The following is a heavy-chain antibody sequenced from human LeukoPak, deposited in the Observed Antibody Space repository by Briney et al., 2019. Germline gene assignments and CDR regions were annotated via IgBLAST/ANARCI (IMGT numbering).Heavy chain of an antibody. V-gene: IGHV1-18*01. CDR3: ARRYYDILTGYYPSFDY. D-gene: IGHD3-9*01. J-gene: IGHJ4*02. CDR1: GYTFTSYG. Sequence: ASVKVSCKASGYTFTSYGISWVRQAPGQGLEWMGWISAYNGNTNYAQKLQGRVTMTTDTSTSTAYMELRSLRSDDTAVYYCARRYYDILTGYYPSFDYWGQGTLVTVSS. CDR2: ISAYNGNT.